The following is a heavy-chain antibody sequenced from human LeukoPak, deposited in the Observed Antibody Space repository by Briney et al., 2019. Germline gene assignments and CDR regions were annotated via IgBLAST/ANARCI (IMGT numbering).Heavy chain of an antibody. CDR2: IYYSGST. CDR3: ARVMTTVTTRWFDP. Sequence: SETLSLTCTVSGGSISSSPYYWGWIRQPPGKGLEWIGTIYYSGSTNYNPSLKSRVTISVDTSKNQFSLKLSSVTAADTAVYYCARVMTTVTTRWFDPWGQGTLVTVSS. V-gene: IGHV4-39*07. CDR1: GGSISSSPYY. J-gene: IGHJ5*02. D-gene: IGHD4-17*01.